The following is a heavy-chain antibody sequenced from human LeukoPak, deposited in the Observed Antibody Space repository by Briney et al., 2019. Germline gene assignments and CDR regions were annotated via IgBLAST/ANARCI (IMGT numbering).Heavy chain of an antibody. D-gene: IGHD4-17*01. Sequence: GGSLRLSCAASGFTFSSYWMSWVRQAPGKGLEWVANIKQDGSEKYYVDSVKGRFTISRDNAKNSLYLQMNSLRAEDTAVYYCARAVTTNYYYYYYMDVWGKGTTVTVSS. J-gene: IGHJ6*03. CDR1: GFTFSSYW. V-gene: IGHV3-7*01. CDR3: ARAVTTNYYYYYYMDV. CDR2: IKQDGSEK.